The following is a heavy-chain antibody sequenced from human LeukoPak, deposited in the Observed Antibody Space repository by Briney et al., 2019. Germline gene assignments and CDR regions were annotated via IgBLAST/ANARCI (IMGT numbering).Heavy chain of an antibody. D-gene: IGHD6-13*01. J-gene: IGHJ4*02. CDR1: GFTFSSYS. V-gene: IGHV3-21*01. Sequence: GGSLRLSRAASGFTFSSYSMNWVRQAPGKGLEWVSSISSSSSYIYYADSVKGRFTISRDNAKNSLYLQMNSLRAEDTAVYYCASPPGSSSWYAVGYYFDYWGQGTLVTVSS. CDR2: ISSSSSYI. CDR3: ASPPGSSSWYAVGYYFDY.